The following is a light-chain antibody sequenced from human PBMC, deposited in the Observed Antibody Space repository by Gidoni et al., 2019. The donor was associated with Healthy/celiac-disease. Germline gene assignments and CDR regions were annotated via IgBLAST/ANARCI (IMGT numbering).Light chain of an antibody. CDR2: DAS. J-gene: IGKJ1*01. Sequence: DLQMTQSPSTLSASVGDRVTITCRASQSISSWLAWYQQKPGKAPKPLIYDASSLESGVPSRFSGSGSGTEFTLTISSLQPDDFATYYCQQYNSYPWTFGQGTKVEIK. CDR1: QSISSW. CDR3: QQYNSYPWT. V-gene: IGKV1-5*01.